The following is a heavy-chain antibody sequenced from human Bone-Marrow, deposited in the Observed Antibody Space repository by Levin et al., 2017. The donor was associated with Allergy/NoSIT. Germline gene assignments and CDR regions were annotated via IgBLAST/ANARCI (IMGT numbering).Heavy chain of an antibody. Sequence: GGSLRLSCVASGFTFSSYSMNWVRQAPGKGLEWVSSISDSSTYIYYADAVKGRFTISRDNAKNSLYLQMNSLRAEDTAVYYCVRDSAGTARDWFDPWGQGTLVTVSS. D-gene: IGHD1-7*01. V-gene: IGHV3-21*01. CDR3: VRDSAGTARDWFDP. J-gene: IGHJ5*02. CDR1: GFTFSSYS. CDR2: ISDSSTYI.